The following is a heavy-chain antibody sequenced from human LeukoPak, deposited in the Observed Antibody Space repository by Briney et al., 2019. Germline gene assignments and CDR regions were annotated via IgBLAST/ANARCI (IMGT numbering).Heavy chain of an antibody. V-gene: IGHV5-51*01. J-gene: IGHJ4*02. CDR1: GYSFATYW. CDR2: IYPDDSDT. D-gene: IGHD3-10*01. Sequence: GESLKISCKVSGYSFATYWIGWVRQMPGKGLEWMGIIYPDDSDTRYSPSFQGQVTISADKSISTAYLQWSSLKASDTAMYYCARSYYYGSGSSSRYWGQGTLVTVSS. CDR3: ARSYYYGSGSSSRY.